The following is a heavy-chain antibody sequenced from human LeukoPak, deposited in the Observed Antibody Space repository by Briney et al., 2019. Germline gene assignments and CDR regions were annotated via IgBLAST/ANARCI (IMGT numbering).Heavy chain of an antibody. CDR3: ARVLYYYGSGSYYKEYYYYYMDV. D-gene: IGHD3-10*01. CDR2: IYHSGST. Sequence: PSETLSLTCTVSGYSISSGYYWGWIRQPPGKWLEWIGSIYHSGSTYYNPSLKSRVTISVDTSKNQFSLKLSSVTAADTAVYYCARVLYYYGSGSYYKEYYYYYMDVWGKGTTVTVSS. J-gene: IGHJ6*03. CDR1: GYSISSGYY. V-gene: IGHV4-38-2*02.